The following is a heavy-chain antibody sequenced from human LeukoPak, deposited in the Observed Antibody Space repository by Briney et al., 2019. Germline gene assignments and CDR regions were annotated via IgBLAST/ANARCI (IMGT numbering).Heavy chain of an antibody. J-gene: IGHJ6*03. V-gene: IGHV3-48*04. Sequence: GESLRLSCATSGFSFNRRGMNWVRLPPGKGLEWVSYISPRSETIYYAESVKGRFTVSRDDSKDSLYLQMHTLRAEDTAVYYCARIDGPTVFTYYMNLWGKGTTVTVAS. CDR1: GFSFNRRG. CDR2: ISPRSETI. CDR3: ARIDGPTVFTYYMNL. D-gene: IGHD3-16*01.